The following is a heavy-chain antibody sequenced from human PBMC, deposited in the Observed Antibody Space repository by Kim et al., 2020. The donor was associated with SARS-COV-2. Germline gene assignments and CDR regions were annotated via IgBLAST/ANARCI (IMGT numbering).Heavy chain of an antibody. CDR2: IYYSGST. V-gene: IGHV4-39*01. Sequence: SETLSLTCTVSGGSISSSSYYWGWIRQPPGKGLEWIGSIYYSGSTYYNPSLKSRVTISVDTSKNQFSLKLSSMTAADTAVYYCARHETEQLVTDYWGQGTLVTVSS. J-gene: IGHJ4*02. CDR3: ARHETEQLVTDY. D-gene: IGHD6-6*01. CDR1: GGSISSSSYY.